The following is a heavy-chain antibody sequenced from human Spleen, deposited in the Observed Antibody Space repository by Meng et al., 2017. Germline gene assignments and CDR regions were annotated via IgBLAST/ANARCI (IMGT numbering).Heavy chain of an antibody. Sequence: SETLSLTCTVSGGSISSYYWSWIRQPAGQGLEWIGRIYTSGSTNYNPSLKSRVTMSVDTSKNQFSLKLSSVTAADTAVYYCARDSIQLWLLGGAFDIWGQGTMVTVSS. J-gene: IGHJ3*02. CDR3: ARDSIQLWLLGGAFDI. D-gene: IGHD5-18*01. CDR2: IYTSGST. CDR1: GGSISSYY. V-gene: IGHV4-4*07.